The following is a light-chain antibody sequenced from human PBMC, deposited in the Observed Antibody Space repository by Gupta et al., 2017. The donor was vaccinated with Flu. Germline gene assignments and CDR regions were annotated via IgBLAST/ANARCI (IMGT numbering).Light chain of an antibody. V-gene: IGLV2-14*01. CDR2: EVS. CDR3: SSYTSSSTTV. Sequence: QSALTQPASVSGSPGQSIPISCTGTSSDVGGYNYVSWYQQHPGKAPKLMIYEVSNRPSGVSNRFSGSKSGNKAFLTISGLQAEDEADDYCSSYTSSSTTVFGGGTKLTVL. J-gene: IGLJ3*02. CDR1: SSDVGGYNY.